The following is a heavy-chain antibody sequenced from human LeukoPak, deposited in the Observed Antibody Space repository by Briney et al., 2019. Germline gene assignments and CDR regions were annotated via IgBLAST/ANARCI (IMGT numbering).Heavy chain of an antibody. J-gene: IGHJ5*02. CDR3: ARLRVAWFDP. Sequence: SETLSLTCAVYGGSFSGYYWSGIRQPPGKGLEWIGEINHSGSTNYNPSLKSRVTISVDTSKNQFSLKLSSVTAADTAVYYCARLRVAWFDPWGQGTLVTVSS. D-gene: IGHD2-15*01. CDR1: GGSFSGYY. V-gene: IGHV4-34*01. CDR2: INHSGST.